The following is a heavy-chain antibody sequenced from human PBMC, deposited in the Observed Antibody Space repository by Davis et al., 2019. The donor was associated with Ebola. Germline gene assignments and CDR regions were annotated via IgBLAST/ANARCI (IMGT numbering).Heavy chain of an antibody. CDR3: ARDVTDSSGRAPLWY. CDR2: INPNSGGT. CDR1: GYTFTGYY. Sequence: ASVKVSCKASGYTFTGYYMHWVRQAPGQGLEWMGWINPNSGGTNYAQKFQGWVTMTRDTSISTAYMELSRLRSDDTAVYYCARDVTDSSGRAPLWYWGQGTLVTVSS. D-gene: IGHD6-19*01. V-gene: IGHV1-2*04. J-gene: IGHJ4*02.